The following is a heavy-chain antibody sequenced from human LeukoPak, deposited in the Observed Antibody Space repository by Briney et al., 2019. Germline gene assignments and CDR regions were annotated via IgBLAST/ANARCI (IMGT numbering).Heavy chain of an antibody. J-gene: IGHJ4*02. CDR2: ISGSGGST. D-gene: IGHD4-17*01. V-gene: IGHV3-23*01. CDR3: AKDRDDYGDYGVFDY. Sequence: GGSLRLSCAASGFTFSSYAMSWVRQAPGKGLEWVSAISGSGGSTYYAGSVKGRFTISRDNSKNTLYLQMNSLRAEDTAVYYCAKDRDDYGDYGVFDYWGQGTLVTVSS. CDR1: GFTFSSYA.